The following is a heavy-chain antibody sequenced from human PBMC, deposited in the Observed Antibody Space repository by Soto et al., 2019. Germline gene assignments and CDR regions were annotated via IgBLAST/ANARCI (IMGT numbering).Heavy chain of an antibody. V-gene: IGHV3-15*07. Sequence: GGSLRLSCAASGFTFSNAWMNWVRQAPGKGLEWVGRIKSKTDGGTTDYAAPVKGRFTISRDDSKNTLYLQMNSLKTEDTAVYYCTTVSMVRGVPDAFDIWGQGTMVTVSS. CDR2: IKSKTDGGTT. D-gene: IGHD3-10*01. CDR1: GFTFSNAW. CDR3: TTVSMVRGVPDAFDI. J-gene: IGHJ3*02.